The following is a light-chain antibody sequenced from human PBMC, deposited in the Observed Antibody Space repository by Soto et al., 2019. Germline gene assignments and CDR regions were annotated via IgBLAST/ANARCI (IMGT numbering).Light chain of an antibody. V-gene: IGLV2-8*01. Sequence: QSALTQPPSASGSPGQSVTISCTGTSSDVGGYDYVSWYQQYPGKVPKLMVYEVNKRPSGVPDRFSGSKSGNTASLTVSGLQAEDEADYYCTSYAGGNNVFGTGTKLNVL. CDR3: TSYAGGNNV. J-gene: IGLJ1*01. CDR2: EVN. CDR1: SSDVGGYDY.